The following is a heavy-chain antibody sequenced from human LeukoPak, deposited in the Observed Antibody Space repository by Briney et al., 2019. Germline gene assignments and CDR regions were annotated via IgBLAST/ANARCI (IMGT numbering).Heavy chain of an antibody. V-gene: IGHV3-33*01. CDR3: ARDVTIFWWQWLVRGFFDY. CDR2: IWYDGSNK. J-gene: IGHJ4*02. Sequence: PGGSLRLSCAASGFTFSSYGMHWVRQAPGKGLEWVAVIWYDGSNKYYADSVKGRFTISRDDSKNTLYLQMNSLRAEDTAVYYCARDVTIFWWQWLVRGFFDYWGQGTLVTVSS. CDR1: GFTFSSYG. D-gene: IGHD6-19*01.